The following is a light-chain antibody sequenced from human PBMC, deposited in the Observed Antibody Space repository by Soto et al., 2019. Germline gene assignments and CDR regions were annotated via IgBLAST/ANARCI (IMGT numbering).Light chain of an antibody. V-gene: IGLV1-36*01. CDR1: RSNIGNNA. Sequence: QSVLTQSPSASGTPGQRVTMSCSGSRSNIGNNAVNWYQQLPGKAPKLLIYYDDLLPSGVSDRFSGSKSGTSASLAISGLQSEDEAGYYCAAWDDSLNGPVFGGGTQLTVL. CDR2: YDD. J-gene: IGLJ2*01. CDR3: AAWDDSLNGPV.